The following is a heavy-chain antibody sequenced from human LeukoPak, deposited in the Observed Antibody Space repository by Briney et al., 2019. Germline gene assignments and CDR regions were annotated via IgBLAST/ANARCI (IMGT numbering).Heavy chain of an antibody. CDR2: INPNSGGT. Sequence: ASVKVSCKASGYTFSGYYMHWVRQAPGQGLEWMGWINPNSGGTNYAQKFQGRVTMTRDTSISTAYMELSRLRSDDTAVYYCAREYSSSWYPTPYYYYYYMDVWGKGTMVTVSS. D-gene: IGHD6-13*01. CDR1: GYTFSGYY. J-gene: IGHJ6*03. CDR3: AREYSSSWYPTPYYYYYYMDV. V-gene: IGHV1-2*02.